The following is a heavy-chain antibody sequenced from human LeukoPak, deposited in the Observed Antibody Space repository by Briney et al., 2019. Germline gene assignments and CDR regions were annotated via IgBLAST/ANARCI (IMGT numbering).Heavy chain of an antibody. CDR3: ARESKVVPAAGYFDY. J-gene: IGHJ4*02. V-gene: IGHV1-46*01. Sequence: ASVKVSCKASGYTFTSYYMHWVRQALGQGLEWMGIINPSGGSTSYAQKFQGRVTMTRDTSTSTVYMELSSLRSEDTAVYYCARESKVVPAAGYFDYWGQGTLVTVSS. CDR2: INPSGGST. CDR1: GYTFTSYY. D-gene: IGHD2-2*01.